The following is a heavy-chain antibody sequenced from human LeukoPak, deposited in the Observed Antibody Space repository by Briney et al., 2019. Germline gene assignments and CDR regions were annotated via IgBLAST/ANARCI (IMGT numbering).Heavy chain of an antibody. J-gene: IGHJ4*02. V-gene: IGHV3-48*01. Sequence: TGGSLRLSCAASGFTFSSFSMNWVRQAPGKGLEWVSYISSTSSTIYYADSVKGRFTISRDNAKNSLYLQMNSLRAEDTAVYYCARAHPGDYSDFQFDYWGQGTLVTVSS. CDR2: ISSTSSTI. D-gene: IGHD4-11*01. CDR3: ARAHPGDYSDFQFDY. CDR1: GFTFSSFS.